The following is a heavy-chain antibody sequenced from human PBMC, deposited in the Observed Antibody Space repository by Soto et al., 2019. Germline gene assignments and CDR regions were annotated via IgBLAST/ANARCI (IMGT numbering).Heavy chain of an antibody. CDR3: ESGGRAQLLVRIIDYYYGLDV. CDR1: GASIRNYY. Sequence: PSETLSLTCTVSGASIRNYYWSWIRQPPGKQLEWIGYIYYRGSSSYNPSLKSRVTISVDTSKSQFSLKVNSVTAADTAVYYCESGGRAQLLVRIIDYYYGLDVWGQGTTVTVSS. J-gene: IGHJ6*02. CDR2: IYYRGSS. D-gene: IGHD6-19*01. V-gene: IGHV4-59*13.